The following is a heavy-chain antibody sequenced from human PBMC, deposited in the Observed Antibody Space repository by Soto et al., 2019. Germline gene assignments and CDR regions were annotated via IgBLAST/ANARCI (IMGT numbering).Heavy chain of an antibody. CDR1: GGTFSSYA. CDR2: IIPIFGTA. V-gene: IGHV1-69*13. D-gene: IGHD3-10*01. J-gene: IGHJ5*02. CDR3: ARERRLLWLGESPRWFDP. Sequence: ASVKVSCKASGGTFSSYAISWVRQAPGQGLEWMGGIIPIFGTANYAQKFQGRVTITADESTSTAYMELSSLRSEDTAVYYCARERRLLWLGESPRWFDPWGQGTLVTVSS.